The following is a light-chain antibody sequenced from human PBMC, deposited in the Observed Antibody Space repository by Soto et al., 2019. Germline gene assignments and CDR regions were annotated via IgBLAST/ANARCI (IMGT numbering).Light chain of an antibody. CDR2: GAS. J-gene: IGKJ2*01. CDR3: QQYGNSPFT. CDR1: QSVSSGY. V-gene: IGKV3-20*01. Sequence: EIVLTQSPGTLSLSPGERATLSCRASQSVSSGYLAWYQQKPGQAPRLLIYGASSRATGIPDRFSGSGFGTDFTLTISRLEPKDFAVYYCQQYGNSPFTFGQGTKVDIK.